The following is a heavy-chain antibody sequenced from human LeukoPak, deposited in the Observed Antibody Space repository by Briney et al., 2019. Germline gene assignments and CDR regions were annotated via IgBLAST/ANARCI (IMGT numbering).Heavy chain of an antibody. J-gene: IGHJ3*02. V-gene: IGHV4-59*01. Sequence: SETLSLTCTVSGGSISSYYWSWIRQPPGKGLEWIGYIYYSGSTNYSPSLKSRVTISVDTSKNQFSLKLSPVTAADTAVYYCARDNYGDAFDIWGQGTMVTVSS. CDR3: ARDNYGDAFDI. CDR2: IYYSGST. D-gene: IGHD3-10*01. CDR1: GGSISSYY.